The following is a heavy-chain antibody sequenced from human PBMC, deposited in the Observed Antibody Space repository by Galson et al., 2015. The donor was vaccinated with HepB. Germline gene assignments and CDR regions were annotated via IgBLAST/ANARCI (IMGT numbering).Heavy chain of an antibody. Sequence: ETLSLTCSVSGGSINSHYWGWIRQPPGKGLEWIGYIYYSGSTSYTYYNPPLKSRVSISVDTSRNQFSLNVTSVTAADTAVYYCARDSWDYYASDVWGQGTTVTVSS. CDR3: ARDSWDYYASDV. CDR1: GGSINSHY. CDR2: IYYSGST. D-gene: IGHD1-7*01. J-gene: IGHJ6*02. V-gene: IGHV4-59*11.